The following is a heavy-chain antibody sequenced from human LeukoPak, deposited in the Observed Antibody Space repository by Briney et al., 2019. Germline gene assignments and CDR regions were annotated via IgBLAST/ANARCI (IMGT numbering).Heavy chain of an antibody. J-gene: IGHJ4*02. V-gene: IGHV1-69*05. CDR3: ASLNAWSDY. Sequence: ASVKVSCKASGGTFSSYAISWARQAPGQGLEWMGRIIPIFGTANYAQKFQGRVTITTNESTSIAYMELSSLRSEDTAVYYCASLNAWSDYWGQGTLVTVSS. D-gene: IGHD2-15*01. CDR2: IIPIFGTA. CDR1: GGTFSSYA.